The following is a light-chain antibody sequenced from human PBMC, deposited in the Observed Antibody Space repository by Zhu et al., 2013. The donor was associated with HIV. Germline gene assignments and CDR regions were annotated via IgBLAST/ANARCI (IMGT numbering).Light chain of an antibody. CDR3: SSYTSSSTLGV. J-gene: IGLJ1*01. CDR2: EVT. V-gene: IGLV2-14*01. Sequence: QSALTQPASVSGSPGQSITISCTGTSSDVGGYNYVSWYQQHPGKAPKLILYEVTKRPSGISNRFSGSKSGNTASLTISGLQAEDEADYYCSSYTSSSTLGVFGTGTKVTVL. CDR1: SSDVGGYNY.